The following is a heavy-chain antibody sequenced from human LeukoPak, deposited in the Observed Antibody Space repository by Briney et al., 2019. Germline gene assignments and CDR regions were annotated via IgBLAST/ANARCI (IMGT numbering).Heavy chain of an antibody. CDR1: GFTFSSYS. Sequence: GGSLRLSCAASGFTFSSYSMNWVRQAPGKGLEWVSSISSSSSYIYYADSVKGRFTISRDNAKNSLNLQMNSLRAEDTAVYYCARDLGQYYDTSDNWFDPWGQGTLVTVSS. CDR2: ISSSSSYI. D-gene: IGHD3-16*01. CDR3: ARDLGQYYDTSDNWFDP. V-gene: IGHV3-21*01. J-gene: IGHJ5*02.